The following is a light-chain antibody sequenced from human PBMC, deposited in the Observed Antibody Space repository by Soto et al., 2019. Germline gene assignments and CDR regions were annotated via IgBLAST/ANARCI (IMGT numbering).Light chain of an antibody. CDR1: SSNIGSNY. V-gene: IGLV1-47*01. Sequence: QSVLTQPPSASGTPGQRVTFSCSGSSSNIGSNYVYWYQQLPGTVPQLLIYRNSERPSGVPDRFSGSKSGTSASLAISGLRSEDEADYYCAAWDDSLSGVVFGGGTKVTVL. CDR3: AAWDDSLSGVV. J-gene: IGLJ2*01. CDR2: RNS.